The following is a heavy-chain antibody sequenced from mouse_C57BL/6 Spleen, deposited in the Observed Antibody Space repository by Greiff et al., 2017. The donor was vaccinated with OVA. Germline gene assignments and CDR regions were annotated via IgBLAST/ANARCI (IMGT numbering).Heavy chain of an antibody. V-gene: IGHV1-54*01. CDR1: GYAFTNYL. Sequence: QVQLQQSGAELVRPGTSVKVSCKASGYAFTNYLIEWVKQRPGQGLEWIGVINPGSGGTNYSEKFKGKATLTADKSSSTAYMQLSSLTSEDSAVYFCARRKSITTVVAPYAMDYWGQGTSVTVSS. CDR3: ARRKSITTVVAPYAMDY. D-gene: IGHD1-1*01. CDR2: INPGSGGT. J-gene: IGHJ4*01.